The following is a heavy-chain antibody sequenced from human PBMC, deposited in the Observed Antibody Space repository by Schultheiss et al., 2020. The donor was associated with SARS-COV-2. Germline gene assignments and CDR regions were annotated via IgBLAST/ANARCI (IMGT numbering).Heavy chain of an antibody. D-gene: IGHD3-3*01. Sequence: SETLSLTYTVSGGSISGYYWNWIRQPPGKGLEWIGSIYYSGSTYYNPSLKSRVTISVDMSKNQLSLKLRSVTAADTAVYYCAREPHREISGVVILAWFDPWGQGTLVTVSS. CDR2: IYYSGST. CDR3: AREPHREISGVVILAWFDP. V-gene: IGHV4-59*04. J-gene: IGHJ5*02. CDR1: GGSISGYY.